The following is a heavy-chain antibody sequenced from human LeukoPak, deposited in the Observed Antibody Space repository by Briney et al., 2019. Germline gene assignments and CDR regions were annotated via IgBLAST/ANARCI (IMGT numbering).Heavy chain of an antibody. J-gene: IGHJ4*02. V-gene: IGHV3-11*04. Sequence: GGSLRLSCAASGFAFSDYYMSWIRQAPGKGLEWVSYISSSGSTIYYADSVKGRFTISRDNAKNSLYLQMNSLRAEDTAVYYCAKDLEYSSSSYYFDYWGQGTLVTVSS. CDR3: AKDLEYSSSSYYFDY. CDR1: GFAFSDYY. D-gene: IGHD6-6*01. CDR2: ISSSGSTI.